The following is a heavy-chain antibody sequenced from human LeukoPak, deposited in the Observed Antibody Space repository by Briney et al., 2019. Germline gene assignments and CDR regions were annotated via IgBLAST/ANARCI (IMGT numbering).Heavy chain of an antibody. Sequence: GRSLRLSCAASGFTFDDYAMHWVRQAPGKGLEWVSGISWNSGSIGYADSVKGRFTISRDNAKNTLYLQMNSLRAEDTAVYYCARGKGGYLFDYWGQGTLVTVSS. CDR2: ISWNSGSI. V-gene: IGHV3-9*01. J-gene: IGHJ4*02. D-gene: IGHD3-22*01. CDR3: ARGKGGYLFDY. CDR1: GFTFDDYA.